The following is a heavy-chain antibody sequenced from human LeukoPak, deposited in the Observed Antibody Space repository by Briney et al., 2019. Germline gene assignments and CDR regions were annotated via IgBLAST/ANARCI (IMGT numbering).Heavy chain of an antibody. J-gene: IGHJ5*02. CDR2: IYYSGST. V-gene: IGHV4-59*01. CDR1: GGSISSYY. D-gene: IGHD6-13*01. Sequence: SETLSLTCTVSGGSISSYYWSWIRQPPGKGLEWIGYIYYSGSTNYNPSLKSRVTISVDTSKNQFSLQLSSVTAADTAVYYCARVGSSWRNWFDPWGQGTLVTVSS. CDR3: ARVGSSWRNWFDP.